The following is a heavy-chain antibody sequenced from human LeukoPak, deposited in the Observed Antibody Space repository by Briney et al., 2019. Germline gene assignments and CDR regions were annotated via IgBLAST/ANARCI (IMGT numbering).Heavy chain of an antibody. CDR2: IDYRGGA. Sequence: SETLSLTCTVSGVSMDIFYWTWIRQPPGKELEWIGNIDYRGGAKYNPSLKSRVTITVDTSKNQFSLKLTSVTAADTAVYYCAREIGATIFGMSRDSDWFDPWGQGTLVTVSS. D-gene: IGHD5-12*01. CDR3: AREIGATIFGMSRDSDWFDP. CDR1: GVSMDIFY. V-gene: IGHV4-59*01. J-gene: IGHJ5*02.